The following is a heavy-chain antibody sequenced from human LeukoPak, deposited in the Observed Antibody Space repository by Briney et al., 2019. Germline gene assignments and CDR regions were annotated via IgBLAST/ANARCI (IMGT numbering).Heavy chain of an antibody. CDR3: ARGYRQTLDY. J-gene: IGHJ4*02. D-gene: IGHD1-14*01. CDR1: GDSVSSNSVA. Sequence: SQTLSLTCAISGDSVSSNSVAWNWIRQSPPRGLEWLGRTYYRSKWYNDYAVSVKGRMTINPDTSKNQFSLQLNSVTPEDTAVYYCARGYRQTLDYWGQGTLVTVSS. CDR2: TYYRSKWYN. V-gene: IGHV6-1*01.